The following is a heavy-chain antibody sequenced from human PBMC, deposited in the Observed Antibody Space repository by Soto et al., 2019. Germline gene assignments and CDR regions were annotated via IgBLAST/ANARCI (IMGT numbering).Heavy chain of an antibody. V-gene: IGHV4-30-2*01. CDR3: ARGRVVVPAAVMFNCLDP. CDR2: IFHGGST. D-gene: IGHD2-2*01. CDR1: CAPITWGDYS. J-gene: IGHJ5*02. Sequence: SETLSLTCAISCAPITWGDYSWNWIRQPPGKGLEWIGYIFHGGSTYYNPSLRSRVTISVDRSRTQFSLKMSSVTAADTAVYYCARGRVVVPAAVMFNCLDPWGQGALVTVSS.